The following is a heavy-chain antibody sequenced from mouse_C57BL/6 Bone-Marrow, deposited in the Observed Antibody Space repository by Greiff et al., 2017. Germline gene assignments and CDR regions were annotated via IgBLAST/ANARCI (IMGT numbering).Heavy chain of an antibody. CDR3: ARGGVPRRYVDV. CDR2: IDPYDSYT. V-gene: IGHV1-69*01. Sequence: VQLQQPGAELVMPGASVKLSCKASGYTFTSYWMHWVKQRPGQGLEWIGEIDPYDSYTNYNQKFKGKSTLTVDKSSSTAYMQLSSLTSEDSAVYYCARGGVPRRYVDVWGTGTTVTVSS. CDR1: GYTFTSYW. J-gene: IGHJ1*03.